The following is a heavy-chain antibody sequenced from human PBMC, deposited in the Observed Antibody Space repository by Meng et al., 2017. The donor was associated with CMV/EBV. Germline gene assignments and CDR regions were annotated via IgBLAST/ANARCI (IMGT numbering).Heavy chain of an antibody. CDR1: GYTFTSYD. V-gene: IGHV1-8*01. D-gene: IGHD3-3*01. Sequence: ASVKVSCKASGYTFTSYDINWVRQATGQGLEWMGWMNPNSGNTGYAQKFRGRVTMTRNTSISTAYMELSSLRSEDTAVYYCARGLRIFGVVPSPYYFDYWGQGTLVTVSS. CDR2: MNPNSGNT. CDR3: ARGLRIFGVVPSPYYFDY. J-gene: IGHJ4*02.